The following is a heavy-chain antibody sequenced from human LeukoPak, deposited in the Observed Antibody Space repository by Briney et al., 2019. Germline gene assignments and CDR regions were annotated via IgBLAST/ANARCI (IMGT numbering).Heavy chain of an antibody. D-gene: IGHD4-23*01. CDR2: IIPIFGTA. Sequence: GASVKVSCKASGGTFSSYAISWVRQAPGQGLEWMGGIIPIFGTANYAQKFQGRVTITADESTSTAYMELSSLRSEDTAVYYCARDWADYGGNSALDYWGQGTLVTVSS. J-gene: IGHJ4*02. V-gene: IGHV1-69*13. CDR3: ARDWADYGGNSALDY. CDR1: GGTFSSYA.